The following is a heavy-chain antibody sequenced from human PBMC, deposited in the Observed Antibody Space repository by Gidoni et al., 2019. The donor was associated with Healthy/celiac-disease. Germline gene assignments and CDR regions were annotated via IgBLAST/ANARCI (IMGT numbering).Heavy chain of an antibody. Sequence: EVQLVEPAGGLCKPGGSLRLSCAASGFTFRSFSMNWVRQAPGKGLEWVSSISSSSSYIYYADSVKGRFTISRDNAKNSLYLQMNSLRAEDTAVYYCARGDEDIVVVVAATPNRWGQGTLVTVSS. V-gene: IGHV3-21*01. CDR2: ISSSSSYI. D-gene: IGHD2-15*01. J-gene: IGHJ5*02. CDR3: ARGDEDIVVVVAATPNR. CDR1: GFTFRSFS.